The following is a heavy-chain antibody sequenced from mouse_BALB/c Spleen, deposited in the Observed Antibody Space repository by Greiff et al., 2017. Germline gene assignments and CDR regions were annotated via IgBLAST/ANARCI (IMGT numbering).Heavy chain of an antibody. Sequence: QVQLQQSGAELVRPGSSVKISCKASGYAFSSYWMNWVKQRPGQGLEWIGQIYPGDGDTNYNGKFKGKATLTADKSSSTAYMQLSSLTSEDSAVYFCARRGAELDYAMDDWGQGTSVTVSS. CDR1: GYAFSSYW. D-gene: IGHD1-3*01. J-gene: IGHJ4*01. V-gene: IGHV1-80*01. CDR2: IYPGDGDT. CDR3: ARRGAELDYAMDD.